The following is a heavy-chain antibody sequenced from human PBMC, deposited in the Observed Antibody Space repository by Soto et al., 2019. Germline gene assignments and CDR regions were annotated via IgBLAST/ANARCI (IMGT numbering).Heavy chain of an antibody. V-gene: IGHV1-2*02. Sequence: ASVKVSCMGSEYTFTVYYIHWVRQAPGQRLEWMGWIDPNSGDTSHAQKFQGRVTMTRDTSISTAYMELRSLRFDDTAVYYCVRGGNGSGSHLGSSWGQGILVTVSS. CDR1: EYTFTVYY. CDR2: IDPNSGDT. J-gene: IGHJ5*02. D-gene: IGHD3-10*01. CDR3: VRGGNGSGSHLGSS.